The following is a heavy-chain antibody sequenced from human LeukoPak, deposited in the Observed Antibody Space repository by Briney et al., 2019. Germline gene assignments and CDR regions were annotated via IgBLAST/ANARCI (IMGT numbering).Heavy chain of an antibody. CDR1: GGSFSGYY. CDR2: INHSGST. V-gene: IGHV4-34*01. J-gene: IGHJ6*03. CDR3: ARGKRGRYYDFWSGYYPYCYYMDV. Sequence: SETLSLTCAVYGGSFSGYYWSWIRQPPGKGLEWIGEINHSGSTNYNPSLKSRVTISVDTSKNQFSLKLSSVTAADTAVYYCARGKRGRYYDFWSGYYPYCYYMDVWGKGTTVTVSS. D-gene: IGHD3-3*01.